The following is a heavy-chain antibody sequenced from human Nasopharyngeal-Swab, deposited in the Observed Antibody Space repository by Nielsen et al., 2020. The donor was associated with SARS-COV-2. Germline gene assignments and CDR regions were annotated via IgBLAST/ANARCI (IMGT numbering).Heavy chain of an antibody. CDR2: IYWDDDK. V-gene: IGHV2-5*02. Sequence: WSRQPPGKALEWLALIYWDDDKRYSPSLKSRLTITKDTSKNQVVLTMTNMDPVDTATYYCAHLRITMVRGVMSPMWCYYYMDVWGKGTTVTVSS. J-gene: IGHJ6*03. D-gene: IGHD3-10*01. CDR3: AHLRITMVRGVMSPMWCYYYMDV.